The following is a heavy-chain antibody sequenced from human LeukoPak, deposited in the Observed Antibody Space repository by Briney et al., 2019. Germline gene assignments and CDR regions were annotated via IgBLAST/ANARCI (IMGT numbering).Heavy chain of an antibody. D-gene: IGHD5-18*01. CDR2: ISDSGGST. J-gene: IGHJ4*02. V-gene: IGHV3-23*01. CDR3: ARDQGDSYGSYYFNY. Sequence: GGPLRLSCAASGFTFNSYAMSWVRQAPGKGLEWVSAISDSGGSTYYADSVKGRFTISRDNSNNTLYLQMGSLRAEDMAVYYCARDQGDSYGSYYFNYWGQGTLVTVSS. CDR1: GFTFNSYA.